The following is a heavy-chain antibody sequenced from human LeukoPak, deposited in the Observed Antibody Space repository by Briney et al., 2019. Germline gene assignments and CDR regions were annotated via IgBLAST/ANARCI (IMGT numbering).Heavy chain of an antibody. V-gene: IGHV3-7*01. CDR1: GFTFSRHW. J-gene: IGHJ6*02. Sequence: GGSLRLSCAVSGFTFSRHWMSWVRQAPGKGLEWLANIKQDGSEKYYVDSVEGRFTISRDNAKNSLYLQMNSLRAEDTAVYYCARSYCGSGTSYGMDVWGQGTTVTVSS. D-gene: IGHD3-10*01. CDR2: IKQDGSEK. CDR3: ARSYCGSGTSYGMDV.